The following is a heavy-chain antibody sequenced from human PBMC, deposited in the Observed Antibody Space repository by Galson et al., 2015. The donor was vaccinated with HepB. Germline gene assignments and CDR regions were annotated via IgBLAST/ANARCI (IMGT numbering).Heavy chain of an antibody. Sequence: SVKVSCKASGGTFSSYTISWVRQAPGQGLEWMGRIIPIFGTANYAQKFQGRVTITADESTSTAYMELSSLRSEDTAVYYCAREGIVVVPAASNYFDYWGQGTLVTVSS. CDR1: GGTFSSYT. V-gene: IGHV1-69*13. CDR2: IIPIFGTA. J-gene: IGHJ4*02. D-gene: IGHD2-2*01. CDR3: AREGIVVVPAASNYFDY.